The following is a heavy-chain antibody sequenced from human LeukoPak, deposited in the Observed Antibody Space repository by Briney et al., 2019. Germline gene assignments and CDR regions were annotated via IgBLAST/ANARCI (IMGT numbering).Heavy chain of an antibody. CDR1: GFAFSDYY. CDR3: ARAQRRAPHGPFDY. CDR2: ISSSGSTI. J-gene: IGHJ4*02. D-gene: IGHD1-1*01. V-gene: IGHV3-11*04. Sequence: PGGSLRLSCAASGFAFSDYYMSWIRQAPGKGLEWVSYISSSGSTIYYADSVKGRFTISRDNAKNSLYLQMNSLRAEDTAVYYCARAQRRAPHGPFDYWGQGTLVTVSS.